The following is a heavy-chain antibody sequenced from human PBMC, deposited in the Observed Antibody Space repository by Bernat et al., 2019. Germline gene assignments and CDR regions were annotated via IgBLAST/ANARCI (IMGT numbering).Heavy chain of an antibody. J-gene: IGHJ3*02. CDR1: GFTFSSYA. CDR2: ISYDGSNK. CDR3: ASAIRDRGAFDI. D-gene: IGHD1-14*01. V-gene: IGHV3-30-3*01. Sequence: QLQLVESGGGVVQPGRSLRLSCAASGFTFSSYAMHWVRQAPGKGLEWVALISYDGSNKYYADSVKGRFTISRDNSKNTLYLQMNSLRAEDTAVYYCASAIRDRGAFDIWGQGTMVTVSS.